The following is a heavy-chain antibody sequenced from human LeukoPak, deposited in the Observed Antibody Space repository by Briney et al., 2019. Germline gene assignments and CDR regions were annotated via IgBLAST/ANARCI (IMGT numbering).Heavy chain of an antibody. CDR1: GYSFTSCG. D-gene: IGHD5-24*01. Sequence: ASVKVSCKASGYSFTSCGLSWVRQAPGQGLEWMGWISAYNGNTNYAQKLQGRVTMTTDTSTSTAYMELRSLRSDDTAVYYCARDRVEATGVFDYWGQGTLVIVSS. J-gene: IGHJ4*02. V-gene: IGHV1-18*01. CDR2: ISAYNGNT. CDR3: ARDRVEATGVFDY.